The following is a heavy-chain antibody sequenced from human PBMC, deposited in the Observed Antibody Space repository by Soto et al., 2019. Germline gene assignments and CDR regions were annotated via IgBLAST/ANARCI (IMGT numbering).Heavy chain of an antibody. CDR1: GFTFSAYA. Sequence: GGSLRLSCAASGFTFSAYAMSWVRQAPGKGLEWVAGLVGSGDDINYADSVRGRFTVSRDNSKNTLYLQMNSLRAEDTAVYYCAKDAIAKSGLWEPFDMWGQGTEVTVS. CDR3: AKDAIAKSGLWEPFDM. CDR2: LVGSGDDI. D-gene: IGHD2-8*02. V-gene: IGHV3-23*01. J-gene: IGHJ3*02.